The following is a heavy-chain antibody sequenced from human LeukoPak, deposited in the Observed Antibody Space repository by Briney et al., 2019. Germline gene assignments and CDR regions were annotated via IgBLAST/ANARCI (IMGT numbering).Heavy chain of an antibody. CDR2: ISYDGSNK. D-gene: IGHD6-19*01. Sequence: GRSLRLSCAASGFTFNTYAMPWVRQAPGKGLEWVAVISYDGSNKYNADSVKGRFTISRDNSKNTLYLQMNSLSAEDTAVYYCASERIAVAIDSWGQGTLVTVSS. J-gene: IGHJ4*02. CDR1: GFTFNTYA. V-gene: IGHV3-30-3*01. CDR3: ASERIAVAIDS.